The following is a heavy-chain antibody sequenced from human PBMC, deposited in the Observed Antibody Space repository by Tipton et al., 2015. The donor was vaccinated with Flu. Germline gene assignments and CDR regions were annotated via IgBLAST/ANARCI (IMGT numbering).Heavy chain of an antibody. Sequence: TLSLTCTVSGGSMSSFYWSWIRKPAGKGLEWMGRMYAGGNTKYNPSLKSRVTMSVDTSKNQFSLRLTSVTAADTAVYYCARGSGSGTDVTFYFWGQGTLVTVSS. CDR1: GGSMSSFY. D-gene: IGHD3-10*01. V-gene: IGHV4-4*07. CDR2: MYAGGNT. CDR3: ARGSGSGTDVTFYF. J-gene: IGHJ4*02.